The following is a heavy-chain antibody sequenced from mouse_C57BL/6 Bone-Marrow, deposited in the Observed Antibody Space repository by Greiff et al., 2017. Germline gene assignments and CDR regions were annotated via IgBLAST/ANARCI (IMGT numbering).Heavy chain of an antibody. D-gene: IGHD3-2*02. J-gene: IGHJ4*01. CDR1: VYTFTSYW. V-gene: IGHV1-53*01. CDR3: ARVDSSGYVDYAMDY. Sequence: VQLQQPRPELVQPGASLKLSCKASVYTFTSYWMHWVKQRPEQVLEWIGNINPRNGGTNYNEKLKSTATLTVDKSSSTAYMQRSSLTSEDSAVDDCARVDSSGYVDYAMDYWGQGTSVTCSS. CDR2: INPRNGGT.